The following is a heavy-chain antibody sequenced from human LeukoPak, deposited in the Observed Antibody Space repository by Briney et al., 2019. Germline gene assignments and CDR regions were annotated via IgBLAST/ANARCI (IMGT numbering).Heavy chain of an antibody. Sequence: GASAKVSCKASGYSFTTYAMNWLRQAPGQGLEWMGWINPNTGNPTYAPGFTGRFVFSLDTSVSTAYLQISGLKADDTAVYYCARAYQPLGGLSLPDYWGQGTLVSVSS. V-gene: IGHV7-4-1*02. D-gene: IGHD3-16*02. CDR2: INPNTGNP. CDR1: GYSFTTYA. J-gene: IGHJ4*02. CDR3: ARAYQPLGGLSLPDY.